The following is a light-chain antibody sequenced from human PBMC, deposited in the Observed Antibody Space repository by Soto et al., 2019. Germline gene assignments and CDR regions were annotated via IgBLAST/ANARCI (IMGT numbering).Light chain of an antibody. CDR2: AAS. CDR3: QQYGSSLIT. J-gene: IGKJ5*01. CDR1: QSVSSNY. V-gene: IGKV3-20*01. Sequence: IVLTQSPVTLSLSPGERATLSCRAGQSVSSNYLAWYQQKPGQAPRLLIYAASSRATGIPDRFSGSGSGTDFTLTISRLEPEDFAVYYCQQYGSSLITFGQGTRLEIK.